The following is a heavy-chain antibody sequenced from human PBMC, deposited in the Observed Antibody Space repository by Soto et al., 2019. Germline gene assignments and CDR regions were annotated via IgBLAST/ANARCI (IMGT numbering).Heavy chain of an antibody. CDR2: ISYDGSNK. V-gene: IGHV3-30*18. CDR1: GFTFSSYG. J-gene: IGHJ5*02. Sequence: PGGSLRLSCAASGFTFSSYGMHWVRQAPGKGLEWVAVISYDGSNKYYADSVKGRFTISRDNSKNTLYLQMNSLRSEDTALYYCAKDRVTIFGVVIIGPNWFDPWGQGTLVTVSS. D-gene: IGHD3-3*01. CDR3: AKDRVTIFGVVIIGPNWFDP.